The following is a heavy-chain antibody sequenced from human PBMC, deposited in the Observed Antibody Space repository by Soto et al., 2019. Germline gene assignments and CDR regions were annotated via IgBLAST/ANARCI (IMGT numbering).Heavy chain of an antibody. J-gene: IGHJ1*01. CDR1: GYTFTSYG. CDR3: ARAPRGRHCNGGSCYSYQH. CDR2: ISAYNGNT. D-gene: IGHD2-15*01. V-gene: IGHV1-18*01. Sequence: ASVKVSCKASGYTFTSYGISWVRQAPGQGLEWMGWISAYNGNTNYAQKLQGRVTMTTDTSTSTAYMELRSLRSDDTAVYYCARAPRGRHCNGGSCYSYQHWGQGTLVTVS.